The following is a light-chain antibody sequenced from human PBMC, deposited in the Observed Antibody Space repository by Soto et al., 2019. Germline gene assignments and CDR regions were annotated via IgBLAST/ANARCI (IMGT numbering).Light chain of an antibody. V-gene: IGKV1-5*03. CDR1: QSIDSW. CDR3: QHYNSYSEA. J-gene: IGKJ1*01. Sequence: DIQMTQSPSTLSASVGDRVTITCRASQSIDSWLAWYQQKPGKAPNLLIYKTSNLESGVPARFSGSGSGTEFTLTSSSLQPDDFATYYCQHYNSYSEAFGQGTKVDLK. CDR2: KTS.